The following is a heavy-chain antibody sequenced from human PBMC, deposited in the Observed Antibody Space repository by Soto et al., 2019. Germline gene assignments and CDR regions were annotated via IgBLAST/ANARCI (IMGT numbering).Heavy chain of an antibody. CDR2: ISTYNGNT. CDR3: AREMVRGVGSDY. V-gene: IGHV1-18*04. CDR1: GYTFTSYY. Sequence: GASVKGSCKASGYTFTSYYMRWVRQAPGQGLEWMGWISTYNGNTKYAQKLQGRVTMTTDTSTSTAYMELRSLRSDVTAVFYCAREMVRGVGSDYWGQGTLVTVSS. D-gene: IGHD3-10*01. J-gene: IGHJ4*02.